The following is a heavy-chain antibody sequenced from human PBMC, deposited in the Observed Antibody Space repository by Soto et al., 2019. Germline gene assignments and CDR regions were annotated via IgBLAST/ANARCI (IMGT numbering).Heavy chain of an antibody. CDR3: ARKYYYDSSVSHWFDP. Sequence: SSVKVSCKASGGTFSSYAISWVRQAPGQGLEWMGGIIPIFGTANYAQKFQGRVTITADESTSTAYMELSSLRSEDTAVYYCARKYYYDSSVSHWFDPWGQGTLVTVSS. CDR2: IIPIFGTA. V-gene: IGHV1-69*13. CDR1: GGTFSSYA. J-gene: IGHJ5*02. D-gene: IGHD3-22*01.